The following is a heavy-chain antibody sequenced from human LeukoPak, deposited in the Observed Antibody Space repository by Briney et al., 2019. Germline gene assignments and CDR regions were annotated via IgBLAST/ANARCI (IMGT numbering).Heavy chain of an antibody. J-gene: IGHJ4*02. V-gene: IGHV4-39*01. Sequence: PSETLSLTCTVSGGSISSSSYYWGWIRQPPGKGLEWIGSIYYSGSTYYNPSLKSRVTISVDTSKNQFSLKLSSVTAADTAVYYCATYRYSGSYFDYWGQGTLVTVSS. CDR2: IYYSGST. D-gene: IGHD1-26*01. CDR1: GGSISSSSYY. CDR3: ATYRYSGSYFDY.